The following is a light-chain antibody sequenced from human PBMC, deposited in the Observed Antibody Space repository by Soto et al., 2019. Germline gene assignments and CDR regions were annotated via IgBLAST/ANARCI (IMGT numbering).Light chain of an antibody. CDR2: DVS. Sequence: QSVLTQPASVSGSLGQSSSISCTEDPSDLTYNSVSWYQHHPHKAPKLIIYDVSYRPSGVSTRFSGSQSAGSASLTISGRQAEDEADYYCSSSTPTRGLVFGSGTKLTVL. CDR1: PSDLTYNS. V-gene: IGLV2-14*01. CDR3: SSSTPTRGLV. J-gene: IGLJ1*01.